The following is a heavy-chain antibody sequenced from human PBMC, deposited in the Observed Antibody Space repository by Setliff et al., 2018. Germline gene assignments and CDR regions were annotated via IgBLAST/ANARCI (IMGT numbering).Heavy chain of an antibody. CDR3: AREYNNFFYYLDV. CDR2: IHPTGST. J-gene: IGHJ6*03. CDR1: GDSMRSHY. D-gene: IGHD1-1*01. Sequence: SETLSLTCSVSGDSMRSHYWSWIRQPPGKVLEWIGYIHPTGSTDYNPSLKSRLTMSLDTSKEQFSLKLTSVTAAATAVYYCAREYNNFFYYLDVWGKGTTVTVSS. V-gene: IGHV4-59*11.